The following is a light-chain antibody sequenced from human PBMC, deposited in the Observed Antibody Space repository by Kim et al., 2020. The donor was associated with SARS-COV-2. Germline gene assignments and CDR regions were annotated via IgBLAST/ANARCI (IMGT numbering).Light chain of an antibody. V-gene: IGLV3-9*01. CDR1: NIGNKN. CDR2: RDS. CDR3: QVWDISAVI. Sequence: SYELTQPLSVSVALGQTARITCEGKNIGNKNVHWYQQESGQAPVLVISRDSTRPSGIPDRFSGSNSGNTATLTISRAQASDEADYYCQVWDISAVIFGGGTKVTVL. J-gene: IGLJ2*01.